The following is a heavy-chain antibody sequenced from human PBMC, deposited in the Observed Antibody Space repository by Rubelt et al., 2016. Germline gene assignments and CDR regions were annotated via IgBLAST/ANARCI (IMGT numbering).Heavy chain of an antibody. Sequence: QVTLRESGPALVKPTQTLTLTCTFSGFSLSTSGMCVSWIRQPPGKALEWLARIDWDDDKYYSTSLKTRLTISKDTSKNQVVLTITNMDPVDTATYYCARILLPDYYDSSGGMDVWGQGTTVTVSS. J-gene: IGHJ6*02. CDR1: GFSLSTSGMC. D-gene: IGHD3-22*01. CDR2: IDWDDDK. V-gene: IGHV2-70*15. CDR3: ARILLPDYYDSSGGMDV.